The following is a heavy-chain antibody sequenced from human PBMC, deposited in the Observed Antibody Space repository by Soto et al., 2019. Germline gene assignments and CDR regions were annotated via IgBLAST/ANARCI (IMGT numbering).Heavy chain of an antibody. Sequence: ASVKVSCKASGGTFSSYAISWVRQAPGQGLEWMGGIIPIFGTANYAQKFQGRVTITADESTSTAYMELSSLRSEDTAVYYCATGNERWLQFGFDYWGQGTLVTVSS. CDR1: GGTFSSYA. CDR2: IIPIFGTA. J-gene: IGHJ4*02. CDR3: ATGNERWLQFGFDY. V-gene: IGHV1-69*13. D-gene: IGHD5-12*01.